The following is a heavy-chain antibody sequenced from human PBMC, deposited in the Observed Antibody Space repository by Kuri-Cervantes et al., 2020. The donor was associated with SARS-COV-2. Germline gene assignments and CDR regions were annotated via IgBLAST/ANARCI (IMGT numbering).Heavy chain of an antibody. CDR1: GGSISSHY. Sequence: AETLSLTCTVSGGSISSHYWSWIRQPPGKGLEWIGYIYYSGSTYYNPSLKSRVIISVDTSKNQFSLKLSSVTAADTAVYFCARHVFTPNLVWGDAFDIWGQGTMVTVSS. CDR3: ARHVFTPNLVWGDAFDI. J-gene: IGHJ3*02. CDR2: IYYSGST. D-gene: IGHD3-16*01. V-gene: IGHV4-59*04.